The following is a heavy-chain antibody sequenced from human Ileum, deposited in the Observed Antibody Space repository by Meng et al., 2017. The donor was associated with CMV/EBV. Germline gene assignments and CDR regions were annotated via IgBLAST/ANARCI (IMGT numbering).Heavy chain of an antibody. V-gene: IGHV4-34*01. CDR3: ARGLDNYYDLT. D-gene: IGHD3-22*01. J-gene: IGHJ5*02. CDR2: INHRGDP. Sequence: QVQLHQWGAGLLKPSETRSLTCEIHGGSFSGYFGSWIRQTPGKQLEWIGEINHRGDPTYDPSLYGRVTISVDTSKKQVSLKLRSVTAADTAVYYCARGLDNYYDLTWGQGILVTVSS. CDR1: GGSFSGYF.